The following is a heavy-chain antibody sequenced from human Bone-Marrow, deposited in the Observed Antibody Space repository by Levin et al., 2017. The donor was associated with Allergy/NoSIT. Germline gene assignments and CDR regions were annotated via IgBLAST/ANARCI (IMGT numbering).Heavy chain of an antibody. CDR1: GFTFSSYG. Sequence: GESLKISCAASGFTFSSYGMHWVRQAPGKGLEWIAVVWYDETNKYYADSVEGRFTISRDNSKNTLYLQMNSLRVEDTAVYYCARVHGTEWLEPAHGLDFWGQGTLVTVSS. D-gene: IGHD6-19*01. J-gene: IGHJ4*02. V-gene: IGHV3-33*01. CDR3: ARVHGTEWLEPAHGLDF. CDR2: VWYDETNK.